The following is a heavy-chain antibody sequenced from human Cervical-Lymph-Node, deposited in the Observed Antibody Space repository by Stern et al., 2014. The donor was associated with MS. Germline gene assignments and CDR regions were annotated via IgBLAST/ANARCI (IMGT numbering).Heavy chain of an antibody. CDR1: GYTFTSHG. J-gene: IGHJ4*02. V-gene: IGHV1-18*01. CDR2: ISTYNRNT. D-gene: IGHD3-22*01. Sequence: HDQLVESGAEVKKPVASVKVSCKASGYTFTSHGITWVRPAPGKGLEWMGWISTYNRNTNYAHNLQGRITMTTATSASTAYMELRSLRSDDTAVYYCARDGAYYYDSSGDLDYWGQGTLVTVSS. CDR3: ARDGAYYYDSSGDLDY.